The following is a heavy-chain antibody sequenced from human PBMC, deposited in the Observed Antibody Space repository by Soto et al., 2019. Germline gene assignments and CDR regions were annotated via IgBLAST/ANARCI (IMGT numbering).Heavy chain of an antibody. D-gene: IGHD1-26*01. CDR3: TTDRSGSYWRGWDDAFDI. V-gene: IGHV3-15*01. J-gene: IGHJ3*02. Sequence: GGSLRLSCAASGFTFSNAWMSWVRQAPGKGLEWVGHIKSKTDGGTTDYAAPVKARFTISRDDSKNTLYLQKNSLKTEDTAVYSCTTDRSGSYWRGWDDAFDIWGQGTMVTVSS. CDR1: GFTFSNAW. CDR2: IKSKTDGGTT.